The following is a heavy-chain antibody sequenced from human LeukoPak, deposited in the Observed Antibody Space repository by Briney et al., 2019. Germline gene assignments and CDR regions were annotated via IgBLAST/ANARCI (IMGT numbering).Heavy chain of an antibody. CDR3: ARIQSHAFDI. V-gene: IGHV2-26*01. CDR1: GFSLSNARMG. J-gene: IGHJ3*02. CDR2: IFSNDEK. Sequence: ESGPTQVNPTEALTLTCTLSGFSLSNARMGVSWIRQPPAKAREWHAHIFSNDEKSYSTSLKSRLTISKDTSKSQVVLTTTNRDPVDTATYYCARIQSHAFDIWGQGTMVTVSS.